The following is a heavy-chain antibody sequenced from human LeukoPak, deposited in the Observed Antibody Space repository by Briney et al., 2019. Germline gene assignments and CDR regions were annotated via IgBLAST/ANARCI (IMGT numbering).Heavy chain of an antibody. J-gene: IGHJ4*02. D-gene: IGHD5-12*01. V-gene: IGHV3-48*01. Sequence: PGGSLRLSCAASGFTFSSYGMNWVRQAPGKGLEWISYIRSNSDTIYYADSVKGRFTISRDNAENSLYLQMSSLRAEDTAVYYCARDPRYSGYDCFDYWGQGTLVTVSS. CDR3: ARDPRYSGYDCFDY. CDR2: IRSNSDTI. CDR1: GFTFSSYG.